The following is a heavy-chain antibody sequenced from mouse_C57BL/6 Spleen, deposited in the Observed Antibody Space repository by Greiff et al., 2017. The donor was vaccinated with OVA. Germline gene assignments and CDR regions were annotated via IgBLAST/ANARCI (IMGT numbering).Heavy chain of an antibody. CDR3: ARGRVYYYAMDY. J-gene: IGHJ4*01. CDR2: ISYSGST. Sequence: EVMLVESGPGMVKPSQSLSLTCTVTGYSITSGYDWHWIRHFPGNKLEWMGYISYSGSTNYNPSLKSRISITHDTSKNHFFLKLNSVTTEDTATYYCARGRVYYYAMDYWGQGTSVTVSS. V-gene: IGHV3-1*01. CDR1: GYSITSGYD.